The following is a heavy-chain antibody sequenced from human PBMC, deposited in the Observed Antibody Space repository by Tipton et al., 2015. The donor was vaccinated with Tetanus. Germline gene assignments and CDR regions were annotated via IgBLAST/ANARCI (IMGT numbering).Heavy chain of an antibody. Sequence: SLRLSCAASGFTFSGYWMNWVRQVPGKGLLWVSRINSDGSSTTYADSVKGRFTISRDNAKNTLFLQMNSLRAEDTAVYYCARDIFSSSWYFDYWGQGTLVTVSS. V-gene: IGHV3-74*01. CDR1: GFTFSGYW. CDR2: INSDGSST. D-gene: IGHD6-13*01. CDR3: ARDIFSSSWYFDY. J-gene: IGHJ4*02.